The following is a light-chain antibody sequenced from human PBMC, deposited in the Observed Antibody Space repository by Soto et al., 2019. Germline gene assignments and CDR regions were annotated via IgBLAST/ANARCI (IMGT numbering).Light chain of an antibody. CDR1: QTVRNNY. CDR3: QQFSSYPLT. V-gene: IGKV3-20*01. CDR2: DAS. J-gene: IGKJ4*01. Sequence: ELVLTRSRSTRSLSPGERATLSCRASQTVRNNYLAWYQQKPGQAPRLLIYDASSRATGIPDRFSGGGSGTDFTLTISRLEPEDFAVYYCQQFSSYPLTFGGGTKVDI.